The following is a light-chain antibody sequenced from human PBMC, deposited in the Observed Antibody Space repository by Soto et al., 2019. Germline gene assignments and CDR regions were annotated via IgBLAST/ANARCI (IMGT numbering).Light chain of an antibody. V-gene: IGKV3-15*01. CDR3: QQYNNWPPTWT. CDR2: GVS. J-gene: IGKJ1*01. Sequence: EILMTQSPATLSVSPGERASLSCRASQIVSSNLAWYQQKPGQAPRLLIYGVSTRATDIPARFSGSGSGTEFTLTISSLQSEDFAVYYCQQYNNWPPTWTFGQGTKVDIK. CDR1: QIVSSN.